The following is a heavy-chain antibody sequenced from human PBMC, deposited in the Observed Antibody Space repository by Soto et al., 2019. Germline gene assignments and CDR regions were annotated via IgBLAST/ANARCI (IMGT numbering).Heavy chain of an antibody. CDR3: ARADYIWGSYRPTPYYFDY. CDR1: GGSISSYY. Sequence: QVQLQESGPGLVKPSETLSLTCTVSGGSISSYYWSWIRQPPGKGLEWIGYIYYSGSTNYNPSLKSRVTLSVETSKNQFSLKLSSVTAADTAVYYCARADYIWGSYRPTPYYFDYWGQGTLVTVSS. V-gene: IGHV4-59*01. J-gene: IGHJ4*02. D-gene: IGHD3-16*02. CDR2: IYYSGST.